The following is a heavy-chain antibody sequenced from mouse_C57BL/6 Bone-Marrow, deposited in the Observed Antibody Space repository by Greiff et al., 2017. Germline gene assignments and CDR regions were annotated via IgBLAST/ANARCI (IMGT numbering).Heavy chain of an antibody. D-gene: IGHD3-3*01. CDR3: ARTPRGLYYFDY. Sequence: VKLVESGAELIKPGASVKLSCKASGYTFTSYWMHWVKQRPGQGLEWIGMIHPNSGSTNYNEKFKSKATLTVDKSSSTAYMQLSSLTSEDSAVYYCARTPRGLYYFDYWGQGTTLTVSS. CDR1: GYTFTSYW. V-gene: IGHV1-64*01. CDR2: IHPNSGST. J-gene: IGHJ2*01.